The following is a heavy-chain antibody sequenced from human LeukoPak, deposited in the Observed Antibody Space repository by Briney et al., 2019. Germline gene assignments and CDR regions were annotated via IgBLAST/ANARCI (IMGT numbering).Heavy chain of an antibody. V-gene: IGHV1-69*13. CDR2: IIPIFGTA. CDR1: GYTFTSYG. D-gene: IGHD3-10*01. CDR3: ARDRAYGSGSFPNALDY. J-gene: IGHJ4*02. Sequence: SVKVSCKASGYTFTSYGISWVRQAPGQGLEWMGGIIPIFGTANYAQKFQGRVTITADESTNTAYMELSSLRSEDTAVYYCARDRAYGSGSFPNALDYWGQGTLVTVSS.